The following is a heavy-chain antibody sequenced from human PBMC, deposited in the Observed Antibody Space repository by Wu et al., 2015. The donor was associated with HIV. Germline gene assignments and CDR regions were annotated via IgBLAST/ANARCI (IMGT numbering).Heavy chain of an antibody. CDR3: ARDTTAAAGNFDY. CDR2: INPNSGGT. V-gene: IGHV1-2*02. Sequence: QVQPVQSGAEVKKPGASVKVSCKASGYIFTSYDINWVRQATGQGLEWMGWINPNSGGTNYAQKFQGRVTMTRDTSISTAYMELSRLRSDDTAVYYCARDTTAAAGNFDYWGQGTLVTVSS. CDR1: GYIFTSYD. D-gene: IGHD6-13*01. J-gene: IGHJ4*02.